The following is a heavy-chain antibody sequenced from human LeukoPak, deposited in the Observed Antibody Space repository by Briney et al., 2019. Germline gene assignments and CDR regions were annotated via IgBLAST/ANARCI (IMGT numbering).Heavy chain of an antibody. CDR1: GYSFTSYW. V-gene: IGHV5-51*01. D-gene: IGHD5-12*01. J-gene: IGHJ3*02. Sequence: GESLKISCKGSGYSFTSYWTGWVRQMPGKGLEWLGIIYPGDSDTRYSPSFQGQVTISADKSISTAYLQWSSLKASDTAMYYCARHLSGYDPAFDIWGQGTMVTVSS. CDR3: ARHLSGYDPAFDI. CDR2: IYPGDSDT.